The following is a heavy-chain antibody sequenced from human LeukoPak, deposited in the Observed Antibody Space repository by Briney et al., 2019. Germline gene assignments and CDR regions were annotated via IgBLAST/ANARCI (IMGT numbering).Heavy chain of an antibody. CDR1: GYTLTELS. D-gene: IGHD2-2*01. V-gene: IGHV1-24*01. CDR2: FDPEDGET. Sequence: ASVKVSCKVSGYTLTELSMHWVRQAPGKGLEWMGGFDPEDGETVYAQKFQGRVTMTEDTSTDTAYMELNSLRSDDTAVYYCATDPGEIVPAAKGPRGDYCYGMDVWGQGTTVTVSS. CDR3: ATDPGEIVPAAKGPRGDYCYGMDV. J-gene: IGHJ6*02.